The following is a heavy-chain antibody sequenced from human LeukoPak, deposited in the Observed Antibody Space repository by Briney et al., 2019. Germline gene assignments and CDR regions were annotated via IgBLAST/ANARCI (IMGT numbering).Heavy chain of an antibody. Sequence: SETLSLTCTVSGGSISSSSYYWGWIRQPPGKGLEWIGSIYYSGSTSYNPSLKSRVTISVDTSKNQFSLKLSSVTAADTAVYYCARHQSSAAGILGYWGQGTLVTVSS. J-gene: IGHJ4*02. CDR3: ARHQSSAAGILGY. CDR1: GGSISSSSYY. D-gene: IGHD6-13*01. V-gene: IGHV4-39*01. CDR2: IYYSGST.